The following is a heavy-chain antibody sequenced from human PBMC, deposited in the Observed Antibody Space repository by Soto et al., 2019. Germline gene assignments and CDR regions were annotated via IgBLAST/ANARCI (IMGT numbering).Heavy chain of an antibody. V-gene: IGHV3-74*01. J-gene: IGHJ4*02. CDR1: GFTFSSYW. CDR2: INSDGSRT. D-gene: IGHD2-15*01. Sequence: EVQLVESGGGLVQPGGSLRLSCAASGFTFSSYWMHWVRQAPGKGLVWVSRINSDGSRTSYADSVKGRFTISRDNAKSTLYLQMNSLRAEDTAVYYCVRTSLVVAAATREDYWGQGTLVTVSS. CDR3: VRTSLVVAAATREDY.